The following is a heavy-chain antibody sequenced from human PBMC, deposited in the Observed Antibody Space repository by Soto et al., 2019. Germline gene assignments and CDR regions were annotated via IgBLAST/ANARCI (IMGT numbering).Heavy chain of an antibody. V-gene: IGHV1-24*01. Sequence: ASVTVSCKVSGYTLTELSMHWVRQAPGKGLEWMGGFDPEDGETIYAQKFQGRVTMTEDTSTDTAYMELSSLRSEDTAVYYCATDSHGDLLFDYWGQGTLVTVSS. CDR2: FDPEDGET. CDR3: ATDSHGDLLFDY. D-gene: IGHD4-17*01. CDR1: GYTLTELS. J-gene: IGHJ4*02.